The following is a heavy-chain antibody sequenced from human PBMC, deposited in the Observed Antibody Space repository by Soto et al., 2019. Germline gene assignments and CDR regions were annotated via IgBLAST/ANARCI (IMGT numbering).Heavy chain of an antibody. CDR1: GFTFSSYD. CDR3: ARTPGARPAHYYYGMVV. D-gene: IGHD6-6*01. CDR2: IGTAGDT. J-gene: IGHJ6*02. V-gene: IGHV3-13*01. Sequence: GGSLRLSCAASGFTFSSYDMHWVRQATGKGLEWVSAIGTAGDTYYPGSVKGRFTISRENAKNSLYLQMNSLRAGDTAVYYCARTPGARPAHYYYGMVVWGQGATLTVSS.